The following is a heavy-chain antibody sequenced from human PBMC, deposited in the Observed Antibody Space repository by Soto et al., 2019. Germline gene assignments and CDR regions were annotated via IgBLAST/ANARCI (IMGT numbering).Heavy chain of an antibody. J-gene: IGHJ6*02. CDR2: IYHSGST. CDR3: ARVGYYDFWSGYPALYYGMDV. V-gene: IGHV4-4*02. Sequence: QVQLQESGPGLVKPSGTLSLTCAVSGGSISSSNWCSWVRQPPGKGLEWIGEIYHSGSTNYNPSLKSRVTISVDKSKNQFSLKLSSVTAADTAVYYCARVGYYDFWSGYPALYYGMDVWGQGTTVTVSS. D-gene: IGHD3-3*01. CDR1: GGSISSSNW.